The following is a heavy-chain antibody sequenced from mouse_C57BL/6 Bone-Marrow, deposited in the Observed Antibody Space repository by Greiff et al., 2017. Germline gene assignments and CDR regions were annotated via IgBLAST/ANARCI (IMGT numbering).Heavy chain of an antibody. D-gene: IGHD2-4*01. Sequence: VQGVESGAELVRPGASVKLSCKASGYTFTDYYINWVKQRPGPGLEWIARIYPGSGNTYYNEKFKGKATLTAEKSSSTAYMQLSSLTSEDSAVYFCARWGDYDEVDYWGQGTTLTVSS. CDR2: IYPGSGNT. V-gene: IGHV1-76*01. J-gene: IGHJ2*01. CDR3: ARWGDYDEVDY. CDR1: GYTFTDYY.